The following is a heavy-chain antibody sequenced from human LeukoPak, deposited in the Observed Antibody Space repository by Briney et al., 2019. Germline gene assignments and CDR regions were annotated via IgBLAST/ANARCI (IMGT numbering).Heavy chain of an antibody. D-gene: IGHD6-19*01. CDR3: ARASEALADSFDY. CDR1: GFTFSGYS. J-gene: IGHJ4*02. Sequence: GGSLRLSCAASGFTFSGYSMNWVRQAPGKGLEWVAVISYDGSNKYYADSVKGRFTISRDNSKNTLYLQMNSLRAEDTAVYYCARASEALADSFDYWGQGTLVTVSS. V-gene: IGHV3-30*03. CDR2: ISYDGSNK.